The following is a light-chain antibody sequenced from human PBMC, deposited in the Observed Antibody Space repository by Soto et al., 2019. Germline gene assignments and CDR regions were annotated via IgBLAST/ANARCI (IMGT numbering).Light chain of an antibody. CDR3: QQYGSSPTYT. CDR2: GAS. V-gene: IGKV3-20*01. Sequence: EIVLTQSPGTRSLSPGERATLSCRGSQSVSSSYLAWYQQKPGQAPRLLIYGASSRATGIPDRFSGSGSGTDFTLTISRLEPEDFAVYYCQQYGSSPTYTFGQGTKLEIK. J-gene: IGKJ2*01. CDR1: QSVSSSY.